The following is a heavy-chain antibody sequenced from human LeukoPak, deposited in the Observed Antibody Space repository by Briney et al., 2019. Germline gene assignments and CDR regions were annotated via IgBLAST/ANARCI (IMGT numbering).Heavy chain of an antibody. CDR1: GYSLSSYW. Sequence: TGGSLRLSCKGSGYSLSSYWISWVRQMPGKGLEWMGRIDPGDSFTKYRPSLEGRVTISADKSLSTVYLQWSSLKASDTAIYYCARDGGGVSSWVSHWGQGTLVTVSS. CDR3: ARDGGGVSSWVSH. V-gene: IGHV5-10-1*01. CDR2: IDPGDSFT. J-gene: IGHJ4*02. D-gene: IGHD2-8*02.